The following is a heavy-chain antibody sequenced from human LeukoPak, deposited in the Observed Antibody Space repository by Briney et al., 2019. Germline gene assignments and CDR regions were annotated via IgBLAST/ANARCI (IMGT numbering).Heavy chain of an antibody. J-gene: IGHJ4*02. Sequence: GGSLRLSCAASGFTFSTYSMSWVRQAPGKGLERVSSISSSSSYIYYADSVKGRFTISRDNAKNSLYLQMNSLRAEDTAVYYCGREDYVWGSYRTHGEFDYWGQGTLVTVSS. CDR1: GFTFSTYS. CDR2: ISSSSSYI. D-gene: IGHD3-16*02. V-gene: IGHV3-21*01. CDR3: GREDYVWGSYRTHGEFDY.